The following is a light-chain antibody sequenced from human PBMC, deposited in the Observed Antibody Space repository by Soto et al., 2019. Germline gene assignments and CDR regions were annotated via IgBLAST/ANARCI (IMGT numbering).Light chain of an antibody. V-gene: IGLV1-47*01. Sequence: QSVLTQPPSASGTPGQRVTISCSGSSSNIGNHYVYWYHQLPGTAPKLLIYKNDQRPSGVPDRFSGSRSGTSASLAISGLRSEDEDDYYCAAWDYSLSGVLFGGGTKLTVL. CDR3: AAWDYSLSGVL. CDR2: KND. CDR1: SSNIGNHY. J-gene: IGLJ2*01.